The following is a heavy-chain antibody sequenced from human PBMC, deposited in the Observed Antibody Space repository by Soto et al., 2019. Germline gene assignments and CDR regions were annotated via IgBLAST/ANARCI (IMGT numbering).Heavy chain of an antibody. CDR1: GYTFTGYY. V-gene: IGHV1-2*04. CDR2: INPNSGGT. Sequence: GASVKVSCKASGYTFTGYYMHWVRQAPGQGLEWMGWINPNSGGTNYAQKFQGWVTMTRDTSISTAYMELSRLRSDDTAVYYCAREAYSSGWSQYYYYYGMDVWGQGTTVTVSS. J-gene: IGHJ6*02. D-gene: IGHD6-19*01. CDR3: AREAYSSGWSQYYYYYGMDV.